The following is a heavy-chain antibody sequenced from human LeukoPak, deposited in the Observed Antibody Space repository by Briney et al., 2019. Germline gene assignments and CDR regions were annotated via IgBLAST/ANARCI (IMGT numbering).Heavy chain of an antibody. D-gene: IGHD3-10*01. CDR2: IYYSGGT. V-gene: IGHV4-61*01. CDR3: ARAPGGYGSGSPGAFDI. CDR1: GYSISSGYY. Sequence: SETLSLTCTVSGYSISSGYYWGWIRQPPGKGLEWIGYIYYSGGTNYNPSLKSRVTISVDTSKIQFSLKLSSVTAADTAVYYCARAPGGYGSGSPGAFDIWGQGTMVTVSS. J-gene: IGHJ3*02.